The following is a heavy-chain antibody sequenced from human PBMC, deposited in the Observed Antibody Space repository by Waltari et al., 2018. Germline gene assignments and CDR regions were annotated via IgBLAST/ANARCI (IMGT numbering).Heavy chain of an antibody. CDR1: GGSISSYY. CDR3: ARDPAMVTGDAFDI. D-gene: IGHD5-18*01. CDR2: IYYSGST. Sequence: QVQLQESGPGLVKPSETLSLTCTVSGGSISSYYWSWIRQPPGKGLEWIGYIYYSGSTNYNPSLKSRVTISVDTSKNQFSLKLSSVTAADTAVYYCARDPAMVTGDAFDIWGQGTMVTVSS. V-gene: IGHV4-59*01. J-gene: IGHJ3*02.